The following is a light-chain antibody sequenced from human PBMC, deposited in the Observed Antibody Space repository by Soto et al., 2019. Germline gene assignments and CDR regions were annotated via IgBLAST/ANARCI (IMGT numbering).Light chain of an antibody. CDR3: QHYGSSPNT. Sequence: EIVLTQSPGTLSLSPGERATLSCRASQSVSSSYLAWYQQKPGQAPRLLIYGASSRATGIPDRFSGSGSGTDFTITISRLEPEDFAVYYCQHYGSSPNTFGQGTKLEIK. CDR2: GAS. J-gene: IGKJ2*01. CDR1: QSVSSSY. V-gene: IGKV3-20*01.